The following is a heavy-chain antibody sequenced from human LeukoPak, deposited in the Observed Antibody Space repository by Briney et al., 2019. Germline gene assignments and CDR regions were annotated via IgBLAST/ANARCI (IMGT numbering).Heavy chain of an antibody. J-gene: IGHJ4*02. Sequence: SETLSLTCTVSGGSISSYYWSWIRQHPGKGLEWIGYIYYSESTYSNPSLKSRVTISIDTSKNQFSLKLSSVTVADTAVYFCARSAGVNYFDYWGQGTLVTVSS. V-gene: IGHV4-59*06. D-gene: IGHD7-27*01. CDR1: GGSISSYY. CDR3: ARSAGVNYFDY. CDR2: IYYSEST.